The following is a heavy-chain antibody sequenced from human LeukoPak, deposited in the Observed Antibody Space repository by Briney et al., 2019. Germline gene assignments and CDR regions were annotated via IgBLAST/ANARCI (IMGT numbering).Heavy chain of an antibody. V-gene: IGHV1-18*01. J-gene: IGHJ1*01. Sequence: ASVKVSCKASGYTFTSYGISWVRQAPGQGREWMGWISAYNGNTNYAQKLQGRVTMTTDTSTSTAYMELRSLRSDDTAVYYCARASDCGGDCYPHQAEYFQHWGQGTLVTVSS. CDR2: ISAYNGNT. D-gene: IGHD2-21*02. CDR1: GYTFTSYG. CDR3: ARASDCGGDCYPHQAEYFQH.